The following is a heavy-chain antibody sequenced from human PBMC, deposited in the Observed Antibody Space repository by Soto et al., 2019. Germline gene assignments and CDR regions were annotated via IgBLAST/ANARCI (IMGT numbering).Heavy chain of an antibody. D-gene: IGHD5-18*01. Sequence: QVQLQESGPGLVRPSQTLSLTCTVSGGSISSDHYHWTWIRQTPGKGLEWIGYIHYSGSVYYNPSLHSRVTMTVDTSNNLFSLKLSPVTAADTAVYFCVREDGGGDRDYYGLGVWGAGTTVTVSS. V-gene: IGHV4-30-4*01. CDR1: GGSISSDHYH. CDR3: VREDGGGDRDYYGLGV. J-gene: IGHJ6*04. CDR2: IHYSGSV.